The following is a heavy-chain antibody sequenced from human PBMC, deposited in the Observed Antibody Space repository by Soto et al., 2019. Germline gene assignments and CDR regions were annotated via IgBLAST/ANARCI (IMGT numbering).Heavy chain of an antibody. V-gene: IGHV3-30*03. CDR3: ALRTYYASSGWDAFDI. D-gene: IGHD3-22*01. J-gene: IGHJ3*02. CDR1: GFTFSSYG. Sequence: QVQLVESGGGVVQPGRSLRLSCAASGFTFSSYGMHWVRQAPGKGLERVAVISYDGSNKYYADSVKGRFTMSRDNSKNTLYLQMNSLRAEDTAVYYSALRTYYASSGWDAFDIWGQGTMVTVSS. CDR2: ISYDGSNK.